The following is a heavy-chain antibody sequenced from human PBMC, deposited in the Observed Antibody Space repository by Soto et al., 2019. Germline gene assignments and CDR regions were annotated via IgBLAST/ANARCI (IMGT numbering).Heavy chain of an antibody. Sequence: SATLSLTCAVSGGSISSSNWWGGVRQPPGKELEWIGEIYHSGSTNYNPSLKSRVTISVDKSKNQFSLKLSSVTAADTAVYYCARKLIVRYYYYYGMDVWGQGSTVTVSS. J-gene: IGHJ6*02. CDR3: ARKLIVRYYYYYGMDV. V-gene: IGHV4-4*02. CDR1: GGSISSSNW. CDR2: IYHSGST. D-gene: IGHD2-21*01.